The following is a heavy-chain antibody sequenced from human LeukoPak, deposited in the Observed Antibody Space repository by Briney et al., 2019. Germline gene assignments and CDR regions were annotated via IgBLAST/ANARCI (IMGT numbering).Heavy chain of an antibody. CDR2: TSSSDAGT. V-gene: IGHV3-23*01. D-gene: IGHD2-21*01. J-gene: IGHJ4*02. CDR3: AKAPVTSCRGAYCYPFDS. CDR1: GFTLSTYA. Sequence: GRSLRLSCAASGFTLSTYAMSWVRQTPGKGLEWVAATSSSDAGTYHADSVRGRFTISRDNSKSTLYLQMNSLRAEDAAVYFCAKAPVTSCRGAYCYPFDSWGQGTLVTVSS.